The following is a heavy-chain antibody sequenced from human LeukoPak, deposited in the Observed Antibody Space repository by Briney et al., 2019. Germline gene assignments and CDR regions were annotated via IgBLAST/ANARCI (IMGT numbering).Heavy chain of an antibody. V-gene: IGHV4-31*03. D-gene: IGHD3-22*01. CDR2: IYYSGST. Sequence: SETLSLTCTVFGGSISSGGYYWSWIRQHPGKGLEWIGYIYYSGSTYYNPSLKSRVTISVDTSKNQFSLKLNSVTAADTAVYYCARDNSGYFVFDYWGQGTLVTVSS. CDR1: GGSISSGGYY. J-gene: IGHJ4*02. CDR3: ARDNSGYFVFDY.